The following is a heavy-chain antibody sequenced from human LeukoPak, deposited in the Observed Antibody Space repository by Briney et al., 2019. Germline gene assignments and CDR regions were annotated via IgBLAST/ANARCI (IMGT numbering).Heavy chain of an antibody. Sequence: GGYLRLSCAASGFTFSSYSMNWVRQAPGEGLEWVSSISSSSYIYYADSAKGRITISRDNDKNSLYLQMNSLRAEDTAVYYCASIPQAFDIWGQGAMVTVSS. CDR2: ISSSSYI. CDR3: ASIPQAFDI. V-gene: IGHV3-21*01. CDR1: GFTFSSYS. J-gene: IGHJ3*02.